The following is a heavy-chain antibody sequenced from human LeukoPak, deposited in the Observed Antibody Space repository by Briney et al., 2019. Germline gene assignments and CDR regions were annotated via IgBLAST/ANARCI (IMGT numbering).Heavy chain of an antibody. CDR1: AGSISSYY. Sequence: SETLSLTCTVSAGSISSYYWSWIRQPPGKGLEWIGYIYYSGSTSYNPSLKSRVTISVDTSKNQFSLKLSSVTAADTAVYYCASVRYSSSLSPNTAENWFDPWGQGTLVTVSS. V-gene: IGHV4-59*01. CDR2: IYYSGST. D-gene: IGHD6-6*01. J-gene: IGHJ5*02. CDR3: ASVRYSSSLSPNTAENWFDP.